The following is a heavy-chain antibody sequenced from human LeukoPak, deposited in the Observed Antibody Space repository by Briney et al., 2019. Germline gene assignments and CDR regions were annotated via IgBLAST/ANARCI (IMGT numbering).Heavy chain of an antibody. Sequence: GASVKVSCKASGYTFTSYYMHWVRQAPGQGLEWMGIINPSGSSTSYAQKFQGRVTMTRDTSTSTVYMELSSLRSEDTAVYYCARLGYCSSTSCYSHYYYGMDVWGQGTTVTVSS. CDR2: INPSGSST. J-gene: IGHJ6*02. D-gene: IGHD2-2*01. CDR3: ARLGYCSSTSCYSHYYYGMDV. V-gene: IGHV1-46*01. CDR1: GYTFTSYY.